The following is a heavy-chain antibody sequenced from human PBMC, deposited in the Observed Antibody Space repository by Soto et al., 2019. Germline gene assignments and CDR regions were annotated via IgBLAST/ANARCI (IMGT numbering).Heavy chain of an antibody. CDR1: GGSISSGGYY. CDR2: IYYSGST. V-gene: IGHV4-31*03. CDR3: ARGYFDSGHGYDL. D-gene: IGHD3-10*01. J-gene: IGHJ5*02. Sequence: SETLSLTCTVSGGSISSGGYYWSWIRQHPGKGLEWIGYIYYSGSTYYNPSLKSRVTISVDTSKNQFSLKLSSVTAADTGIYFCARGYFDSGHGYDLWGQGTLVTVSS.